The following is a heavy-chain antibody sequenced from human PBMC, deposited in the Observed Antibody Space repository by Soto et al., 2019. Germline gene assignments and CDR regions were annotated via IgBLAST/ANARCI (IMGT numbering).Heavy chain of an antibody. V-gene: IGHV3-30-3*01. Sequence: PGGSLRLSCAASGFTFSSYAMHWVRQAPGKGLEWVAVISYDGSNKYYADSVKGRFTISRDNSKNTLYLQMNSLRAEDTAVYYCARNSRGGDGYIQGYAFDIWGQGTMVTVSS. J-gene: IGHJ3*02. CDR2: ISYDGSNK. CDR3: ARNSRGGDGYIQGYAFDI. D-gene: IGHD5-12*01. CDR1: GFTFSSYA.